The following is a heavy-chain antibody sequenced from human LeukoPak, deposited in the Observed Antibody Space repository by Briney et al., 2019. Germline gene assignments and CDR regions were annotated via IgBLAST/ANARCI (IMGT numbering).Heavy chain of an antibody. D-gene: IGHD2-15*01. CDR3: ARVLETDCSGGSCYSGLDY. J-gene: IGHJ4*02. CDR1: GFTFSRYN. V-gene: IGHV3-21*01. Sequence: GGSLRLSCAASGFTFSRYNMNWVRQAPGKGLEWGSSISRTGNYIYYADSVKGRFTISRDNAQNSLFLQMNSLRVEDTAVYYCARVLETDCSGGSCYSGLDYWGQGTLVTVSS. CDR2: ISRTGNYI.